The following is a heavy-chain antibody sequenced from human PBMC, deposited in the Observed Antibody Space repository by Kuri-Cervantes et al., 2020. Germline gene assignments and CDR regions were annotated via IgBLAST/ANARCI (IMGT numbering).Heavy chain of an antibody. Sequence: SVKVSCKASVGTFSSYAISWVRQAPGQGLEWMGGIIPIFGTANYARKFQGRVTITADESTSTAYMELSSLRSEDTAVYYCASIARAETCSSTSCPFDYWGQGTLVTVSS. V-gene: IGHV1-69*13. CDR2: IIPIFGTA. CDR1: VGTFSSYA. J-gene: IGHJ4*02. CDR3: ASIARAETCSSTSCPFDY. D-gene: IGHD2-2*01.